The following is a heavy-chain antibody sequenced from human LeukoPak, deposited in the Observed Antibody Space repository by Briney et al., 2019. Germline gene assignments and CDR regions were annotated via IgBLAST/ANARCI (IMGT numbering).Heavy chain of an antibody. J-gene: IGHJ4*02. CDR1: GGSICSYF. V-gene: IGHV4-59*01. Sequence: SETLSLTCTVSGGSICSYFWSWIRQPPGKGLEWVGYIYYSGSTNYDPSLKSRVTISVDTSKNQFSLTLSSVTAADTAVYYCARQYCSSTNCYSFDYWGQGTLVTVSS. D-gene: IGHD2-2*01. CDR3: ARQYCSSTNCYSFDY. CDR2: IYYSGST.